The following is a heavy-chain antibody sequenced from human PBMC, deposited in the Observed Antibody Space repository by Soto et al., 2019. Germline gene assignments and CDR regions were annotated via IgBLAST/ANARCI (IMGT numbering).Heavy chain of an antibody. Sequence: KQSQTLSLTCAVSGGSISSSNWWSWVRQPPGKGLEWIGEIYHSGSTNYNPSLKSRVTISVDKSKNQFSLKLSSVTAADTAVYYCARDGSSSWYFDYWGQGTLVTVSS. CDR1: GGSISSSNW. J-gene: IGHJ4*02. CDR3: ARDGSSSWYFDY. CDR2: IYHSGST. V-gene: IGHV4-4*02. D-gene: IGHD6-13*01.